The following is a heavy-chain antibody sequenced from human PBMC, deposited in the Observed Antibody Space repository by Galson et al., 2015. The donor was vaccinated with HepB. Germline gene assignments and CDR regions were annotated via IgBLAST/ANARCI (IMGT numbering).Heavy chain of an antibody. CDR1: GFTFSSYS. Sequence: SLRLSCAASGFTFSSYSMNWVRQAPGKGLEWVSSISSSSSYTNYAGSVKGRFTISRDNAKNSLYLQMNSLRAEDTAVYYCARALTGVIPYYYYGVDVWGQGTTVTVSS. J-gene: IGHJ6*02. V-gene: IGHV3-21*01. CDR3: ARALTGVIPYYYYGVDV. D-gene: IGHD1-20*01. CDR2: ISSSSSYT.